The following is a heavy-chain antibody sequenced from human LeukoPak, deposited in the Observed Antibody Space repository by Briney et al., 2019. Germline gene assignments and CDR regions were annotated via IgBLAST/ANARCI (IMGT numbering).Heavy chain of an antibody. Sequence: GGSLRLSCAASGFTFSSYGMHWVRQAPGKGLEWVAFIRYDGSNKYYADSVKGRFTISRDNSKNSLYLQMNSLRAEDTAVYYCARDVLGSYGYYYYYYMDVWGKGTTVTISS. V-gene: IGHV3-30*02. J-gene: IGHJ6*03. CDR1: GFTFSSYG. CDR2: IRYDGSNK. CDR3: ARDVLGSYGYYYYYYMDV. D-gene: IGHD5-18*01.